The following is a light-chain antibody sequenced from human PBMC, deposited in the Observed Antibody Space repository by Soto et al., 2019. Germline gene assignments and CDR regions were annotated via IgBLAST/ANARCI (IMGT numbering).Light chain of an antibody. Sequence: QSVLTQPPSVSGAPGQRVTISCTGSSSNIGAGYDVHWYQQFPGTAPKLLLYGSTNRPSGVPDRFSGSKSGTSPSLAIAGLQTEDEADYYCQSYDSSLSAVVFGGGTKVTVL. CDR2: GST. CDR1: SSNIGAGYD. CDR3: QSYDSSLSAVV. J-gene: IGLJ2*01. V-gene: IGLV1-40*01.